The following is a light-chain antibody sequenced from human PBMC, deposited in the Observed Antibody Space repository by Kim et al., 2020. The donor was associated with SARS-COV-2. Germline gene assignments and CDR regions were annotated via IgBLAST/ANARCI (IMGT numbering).Light chain of an antibody. V-gene: IGLV1-44*01. CDR3: AAWDDSLNGWV. J-gene: IGLJ3*02. CDR2: GNN. Sequence: QSVLTQPPSASGTPGQRVTISCSGSSSNIGSNTVHWYQQLPGTAPKLLIYGNNQRPSGVPDRFSGSKSGTSAFLAISGLQSEDEADYYCAAWDDSLNGWVFGRGTQLTVL. CDR1: SSNIGSNT.